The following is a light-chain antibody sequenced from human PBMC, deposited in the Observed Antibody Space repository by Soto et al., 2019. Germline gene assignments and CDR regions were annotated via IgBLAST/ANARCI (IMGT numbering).Light chain of an antibody. Sequence: QSALTQPASVSGSPGQSITISCTGTSSDVGGYNYVSWYQQHPGKAPKLMIYEVSNRPSGVSNRFSGSKSGNTASLTISVLQAEDEDDYYCSSSTSSDTLLFGGGTKLTVL. CDR2: EVS. J-gene: IGLJ2*01. CDR3: SSSTSSDTLL. V-gene: IGLV2-14*01. CDR1: SSDVGGYNY.